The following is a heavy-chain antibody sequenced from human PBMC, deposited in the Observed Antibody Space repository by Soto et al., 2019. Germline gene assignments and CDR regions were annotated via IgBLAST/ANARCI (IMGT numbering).Heavy chain of an antibody. CDR2: ISYDGSNK. CDR3: ARGGMVVTAIRSGYYYYGMDV. J-gene: IGHJ6*02. CDR1: GFTFSSYA. Sequence: QVQLVESGGGVVQPGRSLRLSCAASGFTFSSYAMHWVRQAPGKGLEWVAVISYDGSNKYYEDSVKVRFTISRDNSKNTLYLQMNSLRAEDTAVYYCARGGMVVTAIRSGYYYYGMDVWGQGTKVTVSS. V-gene: IGHV3-30-3*01. D-gene: IGHD2-21*02.